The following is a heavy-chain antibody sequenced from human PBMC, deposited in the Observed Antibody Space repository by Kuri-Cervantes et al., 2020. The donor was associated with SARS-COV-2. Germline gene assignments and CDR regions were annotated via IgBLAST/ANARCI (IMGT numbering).Heavy chain of an antibody. CDR3: ASHLGPAAISDYYYYMDV. Sequence: GESLKISCAASGFTFSDYYMSWIRQAPGKGLEWVSYISSSGTTIYYADSVKGRFTISRDNAKNSLYLQMNSLRAEDTAVYYCASHLGPAAISDYYYYMDVWGKGTTVTVSS. V-gene: IGHV3-11*04. CDR1: GFTFSDYY. D-gene: IGHD2-2*02. J-gene: IGHJ6*03. CDR2: ISSSGTTI.